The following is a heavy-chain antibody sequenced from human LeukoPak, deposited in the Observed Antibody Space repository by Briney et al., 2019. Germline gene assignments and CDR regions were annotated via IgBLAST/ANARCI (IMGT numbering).Heavy chain of an antibody. J-gene: IGHJ4*02. D-gene: IGHD1-26*01. CDR3: ATTSGYFYY. CDR2: INPSSGDT. Sequence: GASVKVSCKASASTFTDYYVHWVRQPPGQGLEWMGRINPSSGDTNYAQNFQGRVTMTRDTSISTAYMELSRLRSDDTAVYYCATTSGYFYYWGQGTLVTVSS. CDR1: ASTFTDYY. V-gene: IGHV1-2*06.